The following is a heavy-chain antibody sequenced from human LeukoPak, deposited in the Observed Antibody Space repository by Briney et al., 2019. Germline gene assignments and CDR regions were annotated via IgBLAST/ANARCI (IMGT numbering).Heavy chain of an antibody. Sequence: ASVKVSCKASGYTFTSYGISWVRQAPGQGLEWMGWISAYNGNTNYAQKLQGRVTMTTDTSTSTAYMELRSLRSDDTAGYYCARLGYCSSTSCPNYYYYGMDVWGQGTTVTVSS. CDR3: ARLGYCSSTSCPNYYYYGMDV. CDR2: ISAYNGNT. D-gene: IGHD2-2*01. CDR1: GYTFTSYG. V-gene: IGHV1-18*01. J-gene: IGHJ6*02.